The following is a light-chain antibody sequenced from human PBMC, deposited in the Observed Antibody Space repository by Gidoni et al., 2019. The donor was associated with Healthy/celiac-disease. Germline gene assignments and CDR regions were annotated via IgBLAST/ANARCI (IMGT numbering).Light chain of an antibody. CDR2: AAS. V-gene: IGKV1-9*01. Sequence: DIQLTQSPSFLSASVGDRVTITCRASQGISSYLAWYQQKPGKAPKLLIYAASTLHSGVPSRFSGSGSGTEFTLTISSLQPEDFATYYCQQLNSYPPIGFGQGTRLEIK. CDR3: QQLNSYPPIG. J-gene: IGKJ5*01. CDR1: QGISSY.